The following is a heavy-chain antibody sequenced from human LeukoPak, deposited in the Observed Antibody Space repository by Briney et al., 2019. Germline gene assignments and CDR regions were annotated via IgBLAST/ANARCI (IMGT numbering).Heavy chain of an antibody. V-gene: IGHV4-34*01. Sequence: SETLSLTCTVSGGSITSSYWSWIRQPPGKGLEWIGEINHSGSTNYNPSLKSRVTISVDTSKNQFSLKLSSVTAADTAVYYCAIHPDLDSPRRKHYFDYWGQGTLVTVSS. CDR2: INHSGST. D-gene: IGHD3/OR15-3a*01. CDR3: AIHPDLDSPRRKHYFDY. J-gene: IGHJ4*02. CDR1: GGSITSSY.